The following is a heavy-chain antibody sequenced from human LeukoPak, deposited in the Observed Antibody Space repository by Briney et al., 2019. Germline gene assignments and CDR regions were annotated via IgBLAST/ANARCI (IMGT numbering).Heavy chain of an antibody. CDR2: ISSGGGST. V-gene: IGHV3-23*01. J-gene: IGHJ4*02. CDR1: GFTFSSYA. Sequence: GGSLRLSCAASGFTFSSYAMSWVRQAPGKGLEWVSAISSGGGSTYYADSVKGRFTISRDNSKNTLYLQMDSLRAEDTAVYYCAKRPLYYFDSWGQGTLVTVSS. CDR3: AKRPLYYFDS.